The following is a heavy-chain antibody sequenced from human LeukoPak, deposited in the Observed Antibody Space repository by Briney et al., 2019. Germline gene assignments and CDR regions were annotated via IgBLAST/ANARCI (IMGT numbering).Heavy chain of an antibody. CDR3: AKYVVAAAGTGRRWFDP. J-gene: IGHJ5*02. D-gene: IGHD6-13*01. CDR1: GFTFRSYG. CDR2: ISYDGSHS. V-gene: IGHV3-30*18. Sequence: QPGGSLRLSCAATGFTFRSYGMHWVRQAPGKGLEWVAVISYDGSHSYYADSVKGRFTISRDNSKNTLYLQMNSLRAEDTAVYYCAKYVVAAAGTGRRWFDPWGQGTLVTVSS.